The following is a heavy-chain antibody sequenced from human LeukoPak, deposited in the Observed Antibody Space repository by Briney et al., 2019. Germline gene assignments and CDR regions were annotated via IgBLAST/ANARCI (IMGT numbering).Heavy chain of an antibody. Sequence: SETLSLTCTVSGGSISSSSYYWGWIRQPPGKGLEWIGSIYYSGSTYYNPSLKSRVTISVDTSKNQFSLKLSSVTAADTAVYYCARTAGGLLWFGELSQRGPTQFDYWGQGTLVTVSS. CDR1: GGSISSSSYY. J-gene: IGHJ4*02. V-gene: IGHV4-39*07. D-gene: IGHD3-10*01. CDR3: ARTAGGLLWFGELSQRGPTQFDY. CDR2: IYYSGST.